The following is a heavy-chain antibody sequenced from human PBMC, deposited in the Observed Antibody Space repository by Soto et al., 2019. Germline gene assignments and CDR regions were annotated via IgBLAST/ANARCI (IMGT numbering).Heavy chain of an antibody. CDR2: IYYSWST. J-gene: IGHJ4*02. V-gene: IGHV4-39*01. CDR1: GGSISSSSYY. CDR3: ARHDYGDYTDY. D-gene: IGHD4-17*01. Sequence: QLQLQESGPGLVKPSETLSLTCTVSGGSISSSSYYWGWIRQPPGKGLEWSGSIYYSWSTYYNPSLKSRVTIYGDTSKNQFSLKLSSVTAADTDVYDCARHDYGDYTDYWGQGTLVTVSS.